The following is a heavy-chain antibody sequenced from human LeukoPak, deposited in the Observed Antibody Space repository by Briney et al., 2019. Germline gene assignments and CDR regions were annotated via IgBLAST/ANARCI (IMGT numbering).Heavy chain of an antibody. CDR2: ISSTGSTI. V-gene: IGHV3-21*01. CDR1: GFTFSSYS. J-gene: IGHJ6*02. CDR3: ARPGPATTNSYGMDV. Sequence: GGSLRLSCAASGFTFSSYSMNWVRQAPGKGLEWVSAISSTGSTILYADSLKGRFTISRDNAKNSLYLQMTSLRAEDTAVYYCARPGPATTNSYGMDVWGQGTTVTVSS. D-gene: IGHD1-26*01.